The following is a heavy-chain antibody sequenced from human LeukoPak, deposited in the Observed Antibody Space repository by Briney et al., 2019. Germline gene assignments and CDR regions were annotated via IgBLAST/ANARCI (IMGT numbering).Heavy chain of an antibody. J-gene: IGHJ4*02. Sequence: GGSLRLSCAASGFTFSSYGMHWVRQAPGKGLEWVAFIRYDGSNKYYADSVKGRFTISRDNSKNTLYLQMNSLRAEDTAVYYCARDRPKNRYCSSTSCYDGDYWGQGTLVTVSS. V-gene: IGHV3-30*02. CDR2: IRYDGSNK. D-gene: IGHD2-2*01. CDR3: ARDRPKNRYCSSTSCYDGDY. CDR1: GFTFSSYG.